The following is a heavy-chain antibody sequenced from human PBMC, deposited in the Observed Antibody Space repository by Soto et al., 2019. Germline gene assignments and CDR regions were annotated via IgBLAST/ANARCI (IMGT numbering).Heavy chain of an antibody. J-gene: IGHJ4*02. CDR2: INHSGIT. CDR3: ASGLRAAAGPRFHH. D-gene: IGHD6-25*01. V-gene: IGHV4-34*01. Sequence: QVQLQQWGAGVLKPSETLSLTCAVSGESFNTYSWNWLRQPPGKGLEWLGEINHSGITNYDTSLESRVTISVDTTRNHFSLRLRSVTAADTAVYYCASGLRAAAGPRFHHWGQGTLVTVSS. CDR1: GESFNTYS.